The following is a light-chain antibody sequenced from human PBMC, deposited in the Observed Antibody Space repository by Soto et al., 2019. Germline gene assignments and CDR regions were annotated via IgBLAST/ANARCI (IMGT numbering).Light chain of an antibody. CDR3: QAYDYTLTTSV. CDR1: TSNLGAGYD. Sequence: QSVLTQPPSVSGAPGQRVTLSCTGNTSNLGAGYDVHWYQQLPGAAPKLFIFGNRNRPSGVPERFSGSKSGTSTSLAITGLQAEDEADYYCQAYDYTLTTSVFGGGTKLTVL. CDR2: GNR. V-gene: IGLV1-40*01. J-gene: IGLJ3*02.